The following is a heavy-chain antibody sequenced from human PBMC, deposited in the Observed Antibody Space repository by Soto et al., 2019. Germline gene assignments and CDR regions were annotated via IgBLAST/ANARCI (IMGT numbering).Heavy chain of an antibody. CDR3: ARGRYCLTGRCFPNWFDS. CDR1: GDSISTVDYF. Sequence: SETLSLTCSVSGDSISTVDYFWAWIHQPPGQALEYIGYIYKSATTYYNPSFESRVAISLDTSKSQFSLNVTSVTAADTAVYFCARGRYCLTGRCFPNWFDSWGQGTLVTVSS. D-gene: IGHD2-15*01. CDR2: IYKSATT. J-gene: IGHJ5*01. V-gene: IGHV4-30-4*01.